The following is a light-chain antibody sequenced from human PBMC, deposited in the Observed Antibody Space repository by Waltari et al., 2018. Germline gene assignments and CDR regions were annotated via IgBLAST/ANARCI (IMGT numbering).Light chain of an antibody. CDR1: QSVLYSSNNKNY. V-gene: IGKV4-1*01. J-gene: IGKJ4*01. CDR3: QQYYSTPF. Sequence: DIVMTQSPDSLAVSLGEGATINRKSRQSVLYSSNNKNYLAWYQQKPGQPPKLLIYWASTRESGVPDRFSGSGSGTDFTLTISSLQAEDVAVYYCQQYYSTPFFGGGTKVEIK. CDR2: WAS.